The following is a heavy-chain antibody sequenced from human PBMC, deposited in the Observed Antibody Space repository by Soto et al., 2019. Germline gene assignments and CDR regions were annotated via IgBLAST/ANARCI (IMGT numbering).Heavy chain of an antibody. CDR3: ARDRRDGYNKGSFDY. V-gene: IGHV1-69*01. CDR2: IIPIFGTA. J-gene: IGHJ4*02. Sequence: VSWHASRGAFTSCDSMWVRQAPEQGLEWMGGIIPIFGTANYAQKFQGRVTITADESTSTAYMELSSLRSEDTAVYYCARDRRDGYNKGSFDYWGQGTLVTVSS. D-gene: IGHD5-12*01. CDR1: RGAFTSCD.